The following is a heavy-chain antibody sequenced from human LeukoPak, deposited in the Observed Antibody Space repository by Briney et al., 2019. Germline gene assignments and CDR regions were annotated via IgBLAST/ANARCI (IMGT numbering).Heavy chain of an antibody. D-gene: IGHD6-13*01. CDR1: GFSFSGYS. V-gene: IGHV3-48*01. CDR3: VRASSTTAAGLFDY. Sequence: PGGSLRLSCAASGFSFSGYSMNWVRQAPGKGLEWVSYISRSSSTIYYADSVKGRFTISRDNAKNSLYLQMNSLRAEDTAVYYCVRASSTTAAGLFDYWGQGTLLTVSS. J-gene: IGHJ4*02. CDR2: ISRSSSTI.